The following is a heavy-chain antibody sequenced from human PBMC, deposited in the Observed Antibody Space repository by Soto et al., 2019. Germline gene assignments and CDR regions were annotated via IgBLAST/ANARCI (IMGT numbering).Heavy chain of an antibody. CDR3: ASLQTSGWYGVH. CDR1: GYSFTGYY. J-gene: IGHJ4*01. V-gene: IGHV1-2*02. Sequence: ASVKVSCKASGYSFTGYYIHWLRQAPGQGLEWMGWIYPNSGDTKSAQKFQGRLTLTRDTSITTSYMELSSLRSDDTAIYYCASLQTSGWYGVHWGQEPWSPSPQ. D-gene: IGHD6-19*01. CDR2: IYPNSGDT.